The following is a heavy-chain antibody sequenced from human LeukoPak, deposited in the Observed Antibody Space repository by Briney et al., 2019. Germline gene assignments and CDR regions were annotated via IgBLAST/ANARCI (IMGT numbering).Heavy chain of an antibody. J-gene: IGHJ4*02. V-gene: IGHV3-15*01. CDR3: ARDVYSSGWGSFDY. CDR1: GFTFSNAW. Sequence: GGSLRLSCAASGFTFSNAWMSWVRQAPGKGLEWVGRIKSKTDGGTTDYAAPVKGRFTISRDDSKNTLYLQMNSLRAEDTAVYYCARDVYSSGWGSFDYWGQGTLVTVSS. D-gene: IGHD6-19*01. CDR2: IKSKTDGGTT.